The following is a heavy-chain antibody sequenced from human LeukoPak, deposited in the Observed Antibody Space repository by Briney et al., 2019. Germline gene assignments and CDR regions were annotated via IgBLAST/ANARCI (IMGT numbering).Heavy chain of an antibody. D-gene: IGHD4-17*01. CDR1: GGSISSYY. Sequence: PSETPSLTCTVDGGSISSYYWSWVRQPAGKGLEWIGRIYTSGSTNYNPSLKSRVTISVDKSKNQFSLKLSSVTAADTAVYYCARDRDGDYNDYWGQGTLVTVSS. J-gene: IGHJ4*02. CDR3: ARDRDGDYNDY. CDR2: IYTSGST. V-gene: IGHV4-4*07.